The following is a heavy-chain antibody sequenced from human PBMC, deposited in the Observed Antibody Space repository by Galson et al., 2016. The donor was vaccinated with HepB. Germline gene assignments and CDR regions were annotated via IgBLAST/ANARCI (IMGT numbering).Heavy chain of an antibody. CDR2: VNYVGRA. D-gene: IGHD4-17*01. Sequence: SETLSLTCGVFGGSLSGYYWSWVRQPPGIGLEWIGEVNYVGRANYNPSLRSRVTISVDVSNNQFSLNLKSLSAADTAVYYCAKTVTTISPHDSNDLDVWGQGTTATVSS. CDR3: AKTVTTISPHDSNDLDV. CDR1: GGSLSGYY. V-gene: IGHV4-34*01. J-gene: IGHJ6*02.